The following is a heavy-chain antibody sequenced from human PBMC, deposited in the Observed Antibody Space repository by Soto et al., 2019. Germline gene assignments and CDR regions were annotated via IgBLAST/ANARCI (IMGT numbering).Heavy chain of an antibody. V-gene: IGHV1-46*01. D-gene: IGHD3-22*01. J-gene: IGHJ4*02. CDR1: GYTFTSYY. CDR2: INPSGGST. CDR3: ARGGAIVVVITTGLDY. Sequence: ASVKVSFKASGYTFTSYYMHWVRQAPGQGLEWMGIINPSGGSTSYAQKFQGRVTMTRDTSTSTVYMELSSLRSEDTAVYYCARGGAIVVVITTGLDYWGQGTLVTVSS.